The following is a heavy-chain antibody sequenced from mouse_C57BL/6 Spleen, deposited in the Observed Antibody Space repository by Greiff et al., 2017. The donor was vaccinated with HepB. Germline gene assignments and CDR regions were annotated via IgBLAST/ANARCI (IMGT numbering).Heavy chain of an antibody. V-gene: IGHV1-55*01. J-gene: IGHJ3*01. CDR2: IYPGSGST. D-gene: IGHD1-1*01. Sequence: QVQLKQSGAELVKPGASVKMSCKASGYTFTSYWITWVKQRPGQGLEWIGDIYPGSGSTNYNEKFKSKATLTVDTSSSTAYMQLSSLTSEDSAVYYCARSDYYGSPAWFAYWGQGTLVTVSA. CDR3: ARSDYYGSPAWFAY. CDR1: GYTFTSYW.